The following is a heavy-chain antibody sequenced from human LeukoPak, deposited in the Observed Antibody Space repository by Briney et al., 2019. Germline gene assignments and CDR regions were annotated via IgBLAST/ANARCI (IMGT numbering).Heavy chain of an antibody. J-gene: IGHJ6*03. CDR2: IWHDGSVE. V-gene: IGHV3-33*06. D-gene: IGHD3-16*01. CDR3: AKEGDQFRGYLDA. Sequence: GGSLRLSCTASGFMFSRLGMQWVRQAPGEGLEWVAMIWHDGSVEEYADPVKGRFTISRDNSQSTLYLQMNSLRDDDTAVYYCAKEGDQFRGYLDAWGKGTTVTVSS. CDR1: GFMFSRLG.